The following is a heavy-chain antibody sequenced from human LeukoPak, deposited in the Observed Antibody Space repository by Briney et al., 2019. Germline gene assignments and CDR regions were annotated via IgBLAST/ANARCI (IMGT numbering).Heavy chain of an antibody. CDR2: ISSSSSYI. J-gene: IGHJ4*02. D-gene: IGHD3-10*02. Sequence: PGGSLRLSCAGSGFTFSSYSMKWVRQAPGKGLEWVSFISSSSSYIHYADSVKGRFTISRDNAKNSLYLQMNSLRAEDTAVYYCARGTMFPYYFDYWGQGTLVTVSS. V-gene: IGHV3-21*01. CDR1: GFTFSSYS. CDR3: ARGTMFPYYFDY.